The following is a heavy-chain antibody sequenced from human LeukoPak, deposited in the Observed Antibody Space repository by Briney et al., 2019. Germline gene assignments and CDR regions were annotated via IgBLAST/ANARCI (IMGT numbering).Heavy chain of an antibody. V-gene: IGHV3-74*01. CDR3: ARDRGYTQDY. Sequence: GGSLRLSCAASGFTFSSYLMHWVRQAPGKGLVWVAHIKSDGSSTSYADSVKGRFTISRDNAKNTLYLQMNSLRAEDTAVYYCARDRGYTQDYWGLGTLVTVSS. CDR1: GFTFSSYL. J-gene: IGHJ4*02. D-gene: IGHD5-12*01. CDR2: IKSDGSST.